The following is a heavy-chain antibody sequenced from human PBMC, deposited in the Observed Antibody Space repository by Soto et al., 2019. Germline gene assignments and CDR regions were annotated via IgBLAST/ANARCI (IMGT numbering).Heavy chain of an antibody. V-gene: IGHV1-69*06. CDR1: GGTFSSYT. J-gene: IGHJ5*02. CDR2: ITPGFGSG. D-gene: IGHD1-26*01. CDR3: ARVTGSYQLGKWFDP. Sequence: QVQLGQSGAEVKEPGSSVNVSCKASGGTFSSYTISWVRQAPGQGFEWMGGITPGFGSGNYAQKFQGRVTITADKSTRTVYMALSIPTSADTALYSCARVTGSYQLGKWFDPWGQGTLVTVSS.